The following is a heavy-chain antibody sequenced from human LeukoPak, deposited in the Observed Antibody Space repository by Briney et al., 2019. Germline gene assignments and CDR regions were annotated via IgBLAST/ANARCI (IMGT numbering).Heavy chain of an antibody. CDR1: GFTFSSYG. Sequence: GGSLGLSCAASGFTFSSYGMHWVRQAPGKGLEWVAFIRYDGSNKYYADSVKGRFTISRDNSKNTLYLQMNSLRAEDTAVYYCAKIIEQQLATTDDYWGQGTLVTVSS. CDR3: AKIIEQQLATTDDY. D-gene: IGHD6-13*01. J-gene: IGHJ4*02. V-gene: IGHV3-30*02. CDR2: IRYDGSNK.